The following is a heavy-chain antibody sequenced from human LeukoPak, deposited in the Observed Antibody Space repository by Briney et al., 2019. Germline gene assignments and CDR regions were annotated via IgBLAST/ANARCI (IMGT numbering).Heavy chain of an antibody. CDR3: ASANPNCSSTSCARGYFRH. Sequence: PSETLSLTCAVYGGSFSGYYWSWIRQPPGKGLEWIGEINHSGSTNYNPSLKSRVTISVDTSKNQFSLKLSSVTAADTAVYYCASANPNCSSTSCARGYFRHWGQGTLVTVSS. CDR1: GGSFSGYY. J-gene: IGHJ1*01. CDR2: INHSGST. D-gene: IGHD2-2*01. V-gene: IGHV4-34*01.